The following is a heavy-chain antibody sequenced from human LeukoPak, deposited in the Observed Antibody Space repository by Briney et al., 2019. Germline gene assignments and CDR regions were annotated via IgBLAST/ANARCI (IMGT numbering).Heavy chain of an antibody. Sequence: PSETLSLTCAVYGGSFSGYYWSWIRQSPGKGLEWIGEINHSGSTKYNPSLKNRVTISVDTSKNQFSLKLSSVTAADTAVYYCARRFPGFLVRGVLNGNWFDPWGQGTPVTVSS. CDR1: GGSFSGYY. D-gene: IGHD3-10*01. CDR2: INHSGST. J-gene: IGHJ5*02. CDR3: ARRFPGFLVRGVLNGNWFDP. V-gene: IGHV4-34*01.